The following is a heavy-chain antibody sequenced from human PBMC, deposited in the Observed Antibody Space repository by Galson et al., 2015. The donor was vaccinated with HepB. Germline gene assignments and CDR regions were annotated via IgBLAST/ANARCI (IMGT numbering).Heavy chain of an antibody. Sequence: SLRLSCAASGFISSMYWMNWVRQAPGKGLEWVANIKEAGSEKNYVDSVKGRFTISRDNAKNSLYLQMNSLRAEDTAVYYCARVKRGEWYSYYYYGMDVWGQGTTVTVSS. CDR1: GFISSMYW. V-gene: IGHV3-7*05. D-gene: IGHD3-10*01. J-gene: IGHJ6*02. CDR3: ARVKRGEWYSYYYYGMDV. CDR2: IKEAGSEK.